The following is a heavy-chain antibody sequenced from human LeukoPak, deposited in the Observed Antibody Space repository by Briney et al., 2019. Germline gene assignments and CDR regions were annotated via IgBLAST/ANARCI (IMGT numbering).Heavy chain of an antibody. CDR1: GGSISSGGYS. J-gene: IGHJ3*02. CDR2: IYHSGST. D-gene: IGHD4-17*01. CDR3: ASDGIYGDYGGVAFDI. V-gene: IGHV4-30-2*01. Sequence: PSQTLSLTCAVSGGSISSGGYSWSWIRQPPGKGLEWIGYIYHSGSTYYNPSLKSQVTISVDRSKNQFSLKLSSVTAADTAVYYCASDGIYGDYGGVAFDIWGQGTMVTVSS.